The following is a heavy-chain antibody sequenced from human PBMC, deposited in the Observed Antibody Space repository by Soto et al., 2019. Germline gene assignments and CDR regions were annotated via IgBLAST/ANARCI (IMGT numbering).Heavy chain of an antibody. Sequence: PGGSLRLSCAASGFTFSSYGMHWVRQAPGKGLEWVAVISYDGSNKYYADSVKGRFTISRDNSKNTLYLQMNSLRAEDTAVYYCAKGRGGHSPRRMDYYGMDVWGQGTTVTVSS. J-gene: IGHJ6*02. CDR2: ISYDGSNK. CDR3: AKGRGGHSPRRMDYYGMDV. CDR1: GFTFSSYG. V-gene: IGHV3-30*18.